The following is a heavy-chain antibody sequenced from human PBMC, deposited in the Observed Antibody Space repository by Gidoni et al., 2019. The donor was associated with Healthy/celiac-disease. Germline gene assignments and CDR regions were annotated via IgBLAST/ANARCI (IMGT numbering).Heavy chain of an antibody. Sequence: EVQLVESGGGLVQPGGSLRLSCAATGFTFSSYAMSWVRQAPGKGLEWVSAISGSGGSTYYADSVKGRFTISRDNSKNTLYLQMNSLRAEDTAVYYCGGRGGKDDAFDIWGQGTMVTVSS. CDR1: GFTFSSYA. D-gene: IGHD3-16*01. J-gene: IGHJ3*02. CDR2: ISGSGGST. CDR3: GGRGGKDDAFDI. V-gene: IGHV3-23*04.